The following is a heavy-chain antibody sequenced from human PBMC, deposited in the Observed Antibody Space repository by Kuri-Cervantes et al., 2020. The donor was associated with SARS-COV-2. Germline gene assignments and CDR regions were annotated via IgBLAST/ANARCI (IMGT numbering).Heavy chain of an antibody. V-gene: IGHV3-66*02. CDR2: LYVGGST. CDR3: ARVEFWNGYFDY. J-gene: IGHJ4*02. CDR1: GSTFSSYA. D-gene: IGHD3-3*01. Sequence: GESLKISCAASGSTFSSYAMSWVRQAPGKGLECVSVLYVGGSTYYADSVKGRFTISRDDSKNTLYLQMNSLRAEDTAVYYCARVEFWNGYFDYWGQGTLVTVSS.